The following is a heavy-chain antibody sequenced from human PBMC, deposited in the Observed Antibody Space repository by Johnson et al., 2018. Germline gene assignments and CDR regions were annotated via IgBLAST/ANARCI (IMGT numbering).Heavy chain of an antibody. CDR1: GFTFSGSA. J-gene: IGHJ6*04. Sequence: VQLVQSGGGLVQPGGSLKLSCAASGFTFSGSAMHWVRQASGKGLEWVGRIRSKANSYATAYAASVKGRFTISRDDSKNTAYLQMNSRKTEDTAVYYCTRHAPSIAAAGTPVDVWGKGTTVTVSS. CDR2: IRSKANSYAT. D-gene: IGHD6-13*01. CDR3: TRHAPSIAAAGTPVDV. V-gene: IGHV3-73*01.